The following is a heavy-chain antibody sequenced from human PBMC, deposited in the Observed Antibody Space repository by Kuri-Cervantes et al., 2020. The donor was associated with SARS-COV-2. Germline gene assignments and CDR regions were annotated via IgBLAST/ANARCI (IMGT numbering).Heavy chain of an antibody. D-gene: IGHD1-20*01. CDR2: IYPGDSET. Sequence: KVSCKGSGYSFTSYWIGWVRQMHGKGLEWMGIIYPGDSETRYSTSFQGQVTISADKSISTAYLQWSSLKASDTAMYYCARPITGTPWEAFDIWGQGTMVTVS. V-gene: IGHV5-51*01. J-gene: IGHJ3*02. CDR3: ARPITGTPWEAFDI. CDR1: GYSFTSYW.